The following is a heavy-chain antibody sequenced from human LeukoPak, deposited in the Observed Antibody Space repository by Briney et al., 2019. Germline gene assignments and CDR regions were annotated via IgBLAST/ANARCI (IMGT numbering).Heavy chain of an antibody. V-gene: IGHV4-59*01. CDR3: ARDKYSSGYTYYYGMDV. J-gene: IGHJ6*02. Sequence: SETLSLTCAVSGGSISSYYWSWIRQPPGKGLEWIGYIYYSGSTNYNPSLKSRVTISVDTSKNQFSLKLSSVTAADTAVYYCARDKYSSGYTYYYGMDVWGQGTTVTVSS. CDR1: GGSISSYY. D-gene: IGHD6-19*01. CDR2: IYYSGST.